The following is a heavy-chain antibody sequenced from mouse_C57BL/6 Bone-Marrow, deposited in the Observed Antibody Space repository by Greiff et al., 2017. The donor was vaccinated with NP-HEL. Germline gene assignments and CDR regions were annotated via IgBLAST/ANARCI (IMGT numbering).Heavy chain of an antibody. CDR2: IYPGDGDT. CDR3: ARGKQLSYYFDY. Sequence: QVQLQQSGPELVKPGASVKISCKASGYAFSSSWMNWVKQRPGKGLEWIGRIYPGDGDTNYKGKFKGKATLTADKSSSTAYMQLSSLTSEDSAVYFCARGKQLSYYFDYWGQGTTLTVSS. D-gene: IGHD2-12*01. V-gene: IGHV1-82*01. CDR1: GYAFSSSW. J-gene: IGHJ2*01.